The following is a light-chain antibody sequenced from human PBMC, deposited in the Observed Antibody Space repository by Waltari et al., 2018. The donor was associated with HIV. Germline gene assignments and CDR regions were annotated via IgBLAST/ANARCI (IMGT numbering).Light chain of an antibody. CDR2: SNN. Sequence: QPVLTQPPPASGTPGQTAIIPCSGTTSTITSNTVNVYQQFSGAAPTLLIYSNNQRPSAVPDRFSGSKSGSAASLAISGLKSEDEADYHCATWDDALSGPVFGAGTKLTV. J-gene: IGLJ3*02. V-gene: IGLV1-44*01. CDR3: ATWDDALSGPV. CDR1: TSTITSNT.